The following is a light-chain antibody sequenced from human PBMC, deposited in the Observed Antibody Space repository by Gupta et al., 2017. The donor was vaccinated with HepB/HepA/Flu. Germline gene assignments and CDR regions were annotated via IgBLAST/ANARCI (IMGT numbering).Light chain of an antibody. CDR2: TAS. V-gene: IGKV1-5*03. Sequence: IQMTQSPSTLSASIGDRVTITCRASQTISNWLAWYQQKPGKAPKLLIYTASTLESGVPSRFSGSRSGTEFTLTISSLQPDDFATYYCQQYNSYSWTFGQGTKVEIK. CDR1: QTISNW. CDR3: QQYNSYSWT. J-gene: IGKJ1*01.